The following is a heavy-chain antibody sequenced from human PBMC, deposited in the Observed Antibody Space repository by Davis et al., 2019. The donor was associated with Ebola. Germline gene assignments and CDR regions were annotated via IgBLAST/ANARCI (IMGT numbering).Heavy chain of an antibody. Sequence: GESLKISCAASGFTFSNYWMSWVRQAPGKGLEWVANIKKDGSEKNYVDSVKGRFTISRDNSKNTLYLQMNSLRAGDTAVYYCASDLNWNSYWGQGTLVTVS. J-gene: IGHJ4*02. CDR3: ASDLNWNSY. D-gene: IGHD1-7*01. V-gene: IGHV3-7*03. CDR1: GFTFSNYW. CDR2: IKKDGSEK.